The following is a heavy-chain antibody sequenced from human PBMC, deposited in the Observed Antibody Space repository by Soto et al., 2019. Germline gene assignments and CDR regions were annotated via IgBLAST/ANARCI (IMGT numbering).Heavy chain of an antibody. CDR1: GGSLSSYY. CDR2: IYTSGIT. D-gene: IGHD2-21*01. CDR3: ARTAARFPAPFDY. J-gene: IGHJ4*02. Sequence: SETLSLTCTVSGGSLSSYYWSWIRQPAGKGLEWIGRIYTSGITNYNPPLMNRVTLSVDTSKNQCSLKLTSVTAADTAVYYCARTAARFPAPFDYWGPGTLVTVSS. V-gene: IGHV4-4*07.